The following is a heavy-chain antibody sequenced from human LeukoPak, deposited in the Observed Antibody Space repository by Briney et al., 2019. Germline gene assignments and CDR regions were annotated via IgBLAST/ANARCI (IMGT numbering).Heavy chain of an antibody. V-gene: IGHV6-1*01. Sequence: SQTLSLTFAISGDSVSSNSAAWNWLRQSPSSGLEWLGRTYYRSKWYNDYAVSVKSRITINPDTSKNQCSLQLNSVTPEDTAVYYCARGAFDGEYDYWGQGTLVTVSS. D-gene: IGHD3-10*01. CDR2: TYYRSKWYN. CDR3: ARGAFDGEYDY. CDR1: GDSVSSNSAA. J-gene: IGHJ4*02.